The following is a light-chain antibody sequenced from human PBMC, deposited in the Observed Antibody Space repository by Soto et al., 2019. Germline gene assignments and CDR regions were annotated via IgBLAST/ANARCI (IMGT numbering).Light chain of an antibody. Sequence: EIVVTQSPGTLSLSPGERATLSCRASQSVSSSYLAWYQQKPGQAPRLLIYGASSRATGIPDRFSGSGSGTGFTLTISRLEPEDFAVYYCQPYGSSPGTFGQGTKLEIK. V-gene: IGKV3-20*01. J-gene: IGKJ2*01. CDR2: GAS. CDR1: QSVSSSY. CDR3: QPYGSSPGT.